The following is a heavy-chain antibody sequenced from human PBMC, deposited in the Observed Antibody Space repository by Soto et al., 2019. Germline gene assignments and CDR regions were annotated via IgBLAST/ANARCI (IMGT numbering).Heavy chain of an antibody. CDR3: VRDDFGLGIDY. J-gene: IGHJ4*02. CDR2: IDSDGSST. D-gene: IGHD1-26*01. Sequence: GGSLRLSSAASGFTFSSYWMHWVRQTPEKGLVWVSHIDSDGSSTTYADSVKGRFTISRDNAKNTLYLQMNSLRAEDTAVYYSVRDDFGLGIDYWGLGTLVTVS. CDR1: GFTFSSYW. V-gene: IGHV3-74*01.